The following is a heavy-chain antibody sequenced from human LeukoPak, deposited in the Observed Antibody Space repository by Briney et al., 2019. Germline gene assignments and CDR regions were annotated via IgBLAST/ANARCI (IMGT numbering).Heavy chain of an antibody. Sequence: PSETLSLTCTVSGGSISRYYWSWIRQPPGKGLEWIGYIYCSGSTKYNPCLKSRVTISVDTSNNQFSLKLSSVTAADTAVYYCARVTRHGSDYWGQGTLVTVSS. CDR3: ARVTRHGSDY. J-gene: IGHJ4*02. CDR2: IYCSGST. CDR1: GGSISRYY. V-gene: IGHV4-59*01. D-gene: IGHD1-26*01.